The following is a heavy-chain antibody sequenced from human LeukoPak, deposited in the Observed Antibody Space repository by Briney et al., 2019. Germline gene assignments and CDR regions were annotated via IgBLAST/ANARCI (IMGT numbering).Heavy chain of an antibody. D-gene: IGHD6-6*01. V-gene: IGHV4-59*08. CDR2: IYYSGST. CDR1: GGSISSYY. Sequence: SETLSLTCTVSGGSISSYYWSWIRQPPGKGLEWIGYIYYSGSTNYNPSLKSRVTISVDTSKNQFSLKLSSVTAADTAVYYCARLKMGIAARPDYYYGMDVWGQGTTVTVSS. CDR3: ARLKMGIAARPDYYYGMDV. J-gene: IGHJ6*02.